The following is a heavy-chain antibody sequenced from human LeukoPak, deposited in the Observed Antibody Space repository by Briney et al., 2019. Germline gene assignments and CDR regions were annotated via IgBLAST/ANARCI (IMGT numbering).Heavy chain of an antibody. J-gene: IGHJ4*02. Sequence: GGSLRLSCVASGFTFSDYYMSWIRPAPGKGLEWVSYISGSDGTIKYADSVKGRFTISRDNAKNSLYLQMNSLRVEDTAVYYCAREFTQRDYWGQGTLVTVSS. CDR2: ISGSDGTI. CDR1: GFTFSDYY. CDR3: AREFTQRDY. V-gene: IGHV3-11*01.